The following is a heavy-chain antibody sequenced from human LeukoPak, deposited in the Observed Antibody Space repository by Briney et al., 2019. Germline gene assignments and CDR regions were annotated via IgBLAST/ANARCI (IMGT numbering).Heavy chain of an antibody. V-gene: IGHV4-61*02. D-gene: IGHD6-19*01. CDR3: ASRAVAGTRLDY. Sequence: SETLSLTCTVSGGSISSGNYFWSWIRQPAGKGLEWIGRIYTSGSTNYNPSLKSRVTISVDTSKNQFSLKLSSVTAADTAVHYCASRAVAGTRLDYWGQGTLVTVSS. CDR2: IYTSGST. J-gene: IGHJ4*02. CDR1: GGSISSGNYF.